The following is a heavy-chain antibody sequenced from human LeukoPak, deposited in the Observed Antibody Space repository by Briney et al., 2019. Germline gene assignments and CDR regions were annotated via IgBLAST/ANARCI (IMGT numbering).Heavy chain of an antibody. CDR1: GYNFASYT. CDR3: ARSSSGTYHY. V-gene: IGHV1-3*01. J-gene: IGHJ4*02. D-gene: IGHD3-10*01. CDR2: INGDNGNT. Sequence: ASVKVSCKTSGYNFASYTMHWLRQAPGQSPEWMGSINGDNGNTEYSEKFQGRVTFTRDTSASSAYMELSRLRSEDTAVYYCARSSSGTYHYWGQGTLVTVSS.